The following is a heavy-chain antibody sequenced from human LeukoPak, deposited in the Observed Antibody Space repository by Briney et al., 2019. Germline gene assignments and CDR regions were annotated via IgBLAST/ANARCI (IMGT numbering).Heavy chain of an antibody. CDR2: IWYDGSNK. J-gene: IGHJ4*02. CDR3: ARTAPPVPDYDFWSGFTQFDY. Sequence: GGSLRLSCAASGFTFSSYGMHWVRQAPGKGLEWVAVIWYDGSNKYYADSVKGRFTISRDNSKNTLYLQMNSLRAEDTAVYYCARTAPPVPDYDFWSGFTQFDYWGQGTLVTVSS. V-gene: IGHV3-33*01. CDR1: GFTFSSYG. D-gene: IGHD3-3*01.